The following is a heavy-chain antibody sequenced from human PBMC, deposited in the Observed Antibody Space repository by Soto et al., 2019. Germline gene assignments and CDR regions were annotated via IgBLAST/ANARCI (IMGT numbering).Heavy chain of an antibody. Sequence: PGESLKISCKGSGYSFTSYWIGWLRQMPGKGLEWIGIIYPGDSDTRYSPSFQVQVTISADKSISTAYLQWSSLKASDTAMYYCAKSELGYCSGGSCYARGWFDPWGQGTMVTVSS. J-gene: IGHJ5*02. CDR3: AKSELGYCSGGSCYARGWFDP. D-gene: IGHD2-15*01. CDR2: IYPGDSDT. CDR1: GYSFTSYW. V-gene: IGHV5-51*01.